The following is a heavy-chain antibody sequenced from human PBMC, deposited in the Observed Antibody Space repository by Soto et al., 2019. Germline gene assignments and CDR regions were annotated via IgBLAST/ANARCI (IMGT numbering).Heavy chain of an antibody. J-gene: IGHJ5*01. Sequence: SQTLSLTCAISGDSVSSNDATWDWIRQSPSRGLEWLGRTYYRSRWQTDYEISVKSRISINPDTSNNQVSLQLNSLTPYDTAVYYCARLIGNSWLDSWGQGTLVTVSS. V-gene: IGHV6-1*01. CDR2: TYYRSRWQT. CDR1: GDSVSSNDAT. D-gene: IGHD3-16*01. CDR3: ARLIGNSWLDS.